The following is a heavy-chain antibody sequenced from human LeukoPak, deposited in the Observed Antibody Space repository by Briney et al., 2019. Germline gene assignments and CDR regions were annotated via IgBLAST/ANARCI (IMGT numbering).Heavy chain of an antibody. D-gene: IGHD3-16*02. CDR3: TTGSYVWGSYRFIY. J-gene: IGHJ4*02. CDR2: IRSRANSYVT. V-gene: IGHV3-73*01. CDR1: GFTFSGSA. Sequence: SGGSLKLSCAASGFTFSGSAVHWVRQASGKGLEWVGRIRSRANSYVTAYAAAVKGRFTISRDDSKNTLYLQMNSLKTEDTAVYYCTTGSYVWGSYRFIYWGQGTLVTVSS.